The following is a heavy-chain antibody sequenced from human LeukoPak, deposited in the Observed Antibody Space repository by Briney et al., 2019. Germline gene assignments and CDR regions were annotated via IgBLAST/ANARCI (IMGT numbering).Heavy chain of an antibody. V-gene: IGHV4-30-4*01. CDR2: IYYSGST. CDR1: GGSIRSNDYY. CDR3: ARGPPNFDY. Sequence: PSQTLSLTCTVSGGSIRSNDYYWSWIRQPPGKGLEWIGYIYYSGSTYYNPSLKSRLTISIDTSRSQFSLRLSSVTAADTAVYYCARGPPNFDYWGQGTLVTVSS. J-gene: IGHJ4*02.